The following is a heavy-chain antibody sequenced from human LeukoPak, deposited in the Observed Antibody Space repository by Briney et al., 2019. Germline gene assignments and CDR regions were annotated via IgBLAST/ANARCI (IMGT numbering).Heavy chain of an antibody. CDR2: INPNSGGT. CDR3: ARGSKPRIAAAAPY. Sequence: ASVKVSFKASGYTFTGYYMHWVRQATGQGLEWMGWINPNSGGTNYAQKFQGRVTMTRDTSISTAYMELSRLRSDDTAVYYCARGSKPRIAAAAPYWGQGTLVTVSS. J-gene: IGHJ4*02. D-gene: IGHD6-13*01. V-gene: IGHV1-2*02. CDR1: GYTFTGYY.